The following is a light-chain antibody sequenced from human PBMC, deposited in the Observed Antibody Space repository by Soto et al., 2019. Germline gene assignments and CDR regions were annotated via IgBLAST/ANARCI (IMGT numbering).Light chain of an antibody. Sequence: DIQMTQSPSTLSASVGDRVTITCRASHWIDDWLAWYQQKPGKAPNLLINKASSLEYGVPSRFSGSKSETEFTLTISSLQPEDFATYYCQQYYRYPPAFGAGTKVDIK. CDR1: HWIDDW. V-gene: IGKV1-5*03. CDR2: KAS. CDR3: QQYYRYPPA. J-gene: IGKJ3*01.